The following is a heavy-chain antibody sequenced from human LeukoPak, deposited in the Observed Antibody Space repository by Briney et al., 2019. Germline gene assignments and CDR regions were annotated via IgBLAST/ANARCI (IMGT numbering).Heavy chain of an antibody. D-gene: IGHD6-13*01. Sequence: PSQTLSFTCTVSGGSISSGGYYWSWIRQHPGKGLEWIGYIYYSGSTYYNPSLKSRVTISVDTSKNQFSLKLSSVTAADTAVYYCAGTVSAAAGTTFDYWGQGTLVTVSS. CDR3: AGTVSAAAGTTFDY. CDR1: GGSISSGGYY. J-gene: IGHJ4*02. CDR2: IYYSGST. V-gene: IGHV4-31*03.